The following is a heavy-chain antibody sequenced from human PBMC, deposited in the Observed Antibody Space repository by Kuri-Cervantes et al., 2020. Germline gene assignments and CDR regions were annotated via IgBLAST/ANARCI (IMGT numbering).Heavy chain of an antibody. CDR1: GFTFSSYS. Sequence: GGSLRLSCAASGFTFSSYSMNWVRQAPGKGLEWVSSISSSSSYIYYADSVKGRFTISRDNAKNSLYLQMNSLRAEDTAVYYCAKTPNYNSWSGYFDSWGRGTLVTVSS. CDR2: ISSSSSYI. D-gene: IGHD3-3*01. CDR3: AKTPNYNSWSGYFDS. V-gene: IGHV3-21*01. J-gene: IGHJ5*01.